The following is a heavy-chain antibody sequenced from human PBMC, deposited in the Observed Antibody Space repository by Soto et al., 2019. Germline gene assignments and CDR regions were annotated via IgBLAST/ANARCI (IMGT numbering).Heavy chain of an antibody. CDR3: ARLFCAGRRPPFSTHF. CDR1: GFTFSNYE. J-gene: IGHJ6*04. Sequence: PGGSLRLSCAASGFTFSNYEMHWVRQAPGKGLEYVSGISNNGAHTDYAKSVKGRFAISRDNSENTLYLQMGSLRAEDMALYYCARLFCAGRRPPFSTHFWCTGPTVTLSS. CDR2: ISNNGAHT. D-gene: IGHD3-3*01. V-gene: IGHV3-64*01.